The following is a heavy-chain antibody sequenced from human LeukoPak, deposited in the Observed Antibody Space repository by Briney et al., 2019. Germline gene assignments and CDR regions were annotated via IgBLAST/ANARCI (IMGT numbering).Heavy chain of an antibody. CDR2: INHSGST. CDR3: ARESRRRYCSSTSCFSYWFDP. Sequence: KPSETLSLTCAVYGGSFSGYYWSWIRQPPGKGLEWIGEINHSGSTNYNPSLKSRVTISVDTSKNQFSLKLSSVTAADTAVYYCARESRRRYCSSTSCFSYWFDPWGQETLVTVSS. J-gene: IGHJ5*02. V-gene: IGHV4-34*01. D-gene: IGHD2-2*01. CDR1: GGSFSGYY.